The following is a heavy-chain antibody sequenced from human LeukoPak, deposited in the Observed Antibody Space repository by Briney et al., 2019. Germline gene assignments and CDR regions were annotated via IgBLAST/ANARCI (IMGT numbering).Heavy chain of an antibody. Sequence: SETLSLTCTVSGGSISSYYWSWIRQPAGKGLEWIGRIYTSGSTNYNPSPKSRVTMSVDTSKNQFSLKLSSVTAADTAVYYCARGGNYYGSGSYYWFDPWGQGTLVTVSS. CDR3: ARGGNYYGSGSYYWFDP. D-gene: IGHD3-10*01. J-gene: IGHJ5*02. CDR2: IYTSGST. V-gene: IGHV4-4*07. CDR1: GGSISSYY.